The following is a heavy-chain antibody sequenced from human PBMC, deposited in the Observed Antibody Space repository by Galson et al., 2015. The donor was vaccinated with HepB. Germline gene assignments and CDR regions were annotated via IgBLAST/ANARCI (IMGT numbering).Heavy chain of an antibody. D-gene: IGHD6-13*01. CDR2: ISAYNGNT. Sequence: SVKVSCKASGYTFTSYGISWVRQAPGQELEWMGWISAYNGNTNYAQKLQGRVTMTTDTSTSTAYMELRSLRSDDTAVYYCARAALIAAAAPVSWFDPWGQGTLVTVSS. CDR1: GYTFTSYG. J-gene: IGHJ5*02. CDR3: ARAALIAAAAPVSWFDP. V-gene: IGHV1-18*04.